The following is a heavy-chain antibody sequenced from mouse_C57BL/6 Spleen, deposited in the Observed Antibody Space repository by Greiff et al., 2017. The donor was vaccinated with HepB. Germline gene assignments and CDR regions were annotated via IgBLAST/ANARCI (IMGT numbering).Heavy chain of an antibody. V-gene: IGHV1-81*01. D-gene: IGHD2-3*01. Sequence: VKLLESGAELARPGASVKLSCKASGYTFTSYGISWVKQRTGQGLEWIGEIYPRSGNTYYNEKFKGKATLTADKSSSTAYMELRSLTSEDSAVYFCARIYDGYSFDYWGQGTTLTVSS. CDR2: IYPRSGNT. CDR3: ARIYDGYSFDY. CDR1: GYTFTSYG. J-gene: IGHJ2*01.